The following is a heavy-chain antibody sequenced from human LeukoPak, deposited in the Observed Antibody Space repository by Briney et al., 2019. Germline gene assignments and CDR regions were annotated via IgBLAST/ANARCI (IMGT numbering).Heavy chain of an antibody. D-gene: IGHD3-16*01. CDR3: AKDRLQGGSFDY. CDR2: MSGSGGST. Sequence: WGTLRLSCAASGFTFSSYGMSWVRQAPWKELEWVSAMSGSGGSTYYAHSVKGRFTIARDNSKNTLYLKMNSLRAEDTAVYYCAKDRLQGGSFDYWGQGSLVTVSS. CDR1: GFTFSSYG. J-gene: IGHJ4*02. V-gene: IGHV3-23*01.